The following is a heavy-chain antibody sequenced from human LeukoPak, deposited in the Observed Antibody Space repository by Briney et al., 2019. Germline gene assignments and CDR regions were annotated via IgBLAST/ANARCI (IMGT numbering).Heavy chain of an antibody. V-gene: IGHV3-53*01. Sequence: GGSLSLSXAVSGFTFSSYAMSWAPRAPGEGVEWVSVIYSGGSTYDADTVKGRFTIYRDNSKNTLYLQMNSHRAEDTAVYYCARDLDGTSYFDYWGQGTLVTVSS. D-gene: IGHD1-7*01. CDR2: IYSGGST. CDR3: ARDLDGTSYFDY. CDR1: GFTFSSYA. J-gene: IGHJ4*02.